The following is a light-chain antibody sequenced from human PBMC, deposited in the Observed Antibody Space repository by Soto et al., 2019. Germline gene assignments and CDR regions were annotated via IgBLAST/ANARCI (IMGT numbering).Light chain of an antibody. Sequence: QSALTQPASVSGFPGQSITISCTGTSSDVGAYNYDSWYQQYPGEAPKVIIYDVSHRPAGVSNRFSGSKSGNTASLTISGLQTQDEADYYCSSYTSATTYVFGTG. CDR2: DVS. J-gene: IGLJ1*01. CDR1: SSDVGAYNY. V-gene: IGLV2-14*01. CDR3: SSYTSATTYV.